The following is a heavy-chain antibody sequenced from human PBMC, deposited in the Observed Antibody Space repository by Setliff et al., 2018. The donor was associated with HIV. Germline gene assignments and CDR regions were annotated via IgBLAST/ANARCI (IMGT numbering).Heavy chain of an antibody. D-gene: IGHD3-3*01. CDR3: ARGRTNYHFRSGYPVDALDI. Sequence: ASVKVSCKASGYTFTGYYVHWVRQAPGQGLEWMGWINPQSGGTHFAQKFEGRVTMTMDTSISTDYMELKTLRSDDTAVYYCARGRTNYHFRSGYPVDALDIWGQGTTVTVSS. CDR1: GYTFTGYY. J-gene: IGHJ3*02. CDR2: INPQSGGT. V-gene: IGHV1-2*02.